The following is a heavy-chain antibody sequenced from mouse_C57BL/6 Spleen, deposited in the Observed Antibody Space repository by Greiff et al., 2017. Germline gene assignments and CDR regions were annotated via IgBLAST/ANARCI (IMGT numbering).Heavy chain of an antibody. D-gene: IGHD1-1*01. CDR3: ARDGGSSRDWFAY. J-gene: IGHJ3*01. CDR2: LSDGGSYT. Sequence: EVQLVESGGGLVKPGGSLKLSCAASGFTFSSYAMSWVRQTPEKRLEWVATLSDGGSYTYYPDNVKGRFTISRDNAKNNLYLQMSHLKSEDTAMYYCARDGGSSRDWFAYWGQGTLVTVSA. V-gene: IGHV5-4*01. CDR1: GFTFSSYA.